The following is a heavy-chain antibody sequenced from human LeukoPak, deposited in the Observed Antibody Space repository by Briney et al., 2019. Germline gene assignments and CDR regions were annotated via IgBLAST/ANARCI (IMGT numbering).Heavy chain of an antibody. CDR1: GDSVSSNS. V-gene: IGHV6-1*01. CDR3: ALTYCGGDCSPYTYNWFDP. D-gene: IGHD2-21*01. CDR2: TYYKSKWFH. J-gene: IGHJ5*02. Sequence: SQTLSLTCAIFGDSVSSNSWNWIRQSPSTGLELLRRTYYKSKWFHDYAVSVESRIIINPDTSKNQFSLQLNSVTPEDTAVYYCALTYCGGDCSPYTYNWFDPWGQGTLVTVSS.